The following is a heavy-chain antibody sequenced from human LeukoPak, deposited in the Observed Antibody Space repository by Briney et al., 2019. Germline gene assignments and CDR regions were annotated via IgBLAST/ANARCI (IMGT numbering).Heavy chain of an antibody. CDR3: AREVAANSGSYYDY. Sequence: SVKVSCKASGGTFSSYAISWVRQAPGQGLEWKGGIIPIFGTANYAQKFQGRVTITTDESTSTAYMELSSLRSEDTAVYYCAREVAANSGSYYDYWGQGTLVTVSS. V-gene: IGHV1-69*05. CDR2: IIPIFGTA. CDR1: GGTFSSYA. J-gene: IGHJ4*02. D-gene: IGHD3-10*01.